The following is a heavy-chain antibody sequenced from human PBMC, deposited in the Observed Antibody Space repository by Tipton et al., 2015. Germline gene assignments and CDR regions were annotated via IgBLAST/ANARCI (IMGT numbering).Heavy chain of an antibody. CDR1: GFSFDDYA. V-gene: IGHV3-9*01. D-gene: IGHD3-16*01. CDR2: ISWKSDNV. Sequence: SLRLSCAASGFSFDDYAIHWVRQVPGKGLEWVAGISWKSDNVDYADSVKGRFTISRDNAKNSLYLQMNSLRAEDTALYYCAKDTPGGSGDLDYWGQGTLVTVSS. J-gene: IGHJ4*02. CDR3: AKDTPGGSGDLDY.